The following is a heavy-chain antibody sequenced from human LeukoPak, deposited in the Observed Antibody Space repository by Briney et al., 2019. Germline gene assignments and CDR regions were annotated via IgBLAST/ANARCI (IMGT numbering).Heavy chain of an antibody. CDR3: ARPDYGSGSYYSHDAFDI. CDR1: GGTFISYA. CDR2: IIPILGIA. V-gene: IGHV1-69*04. J-gene: IGHJ3*02. D-gene: IGHD3-10*01. Sequence: ASVKVSCKASGGTFISYAISWVRQAPGQGLEWMGRIIPILGIANYAQKFQGRVTITADKSTSTAYMELSSLRSEDTAVYYCARPDYGSGSYYSHDAFDIWGQGTMVTVSS.